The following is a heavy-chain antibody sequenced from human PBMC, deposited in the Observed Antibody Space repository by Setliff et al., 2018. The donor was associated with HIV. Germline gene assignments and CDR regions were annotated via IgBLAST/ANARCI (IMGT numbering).Heavy chain of an antibody. CDR2: VYSRGNT. D-gene: IGHD2-21*01. CDR3: ARGRLMGSSVLFFDF. CDR1: GDSFTTTSHS. J-gene: IGHJ4*02. Sequence: SETLSLTCDVSGDSFTTTSHSWAWLRRPAGRGLEWLGHVYSRGNTDYNPSLASRVSILMSTSEIQFSLTLNSVTAADTDKYYCARGRLMGSSVLFFDFWGQGILVTVSS. V-gene: IGHV4-61*09.